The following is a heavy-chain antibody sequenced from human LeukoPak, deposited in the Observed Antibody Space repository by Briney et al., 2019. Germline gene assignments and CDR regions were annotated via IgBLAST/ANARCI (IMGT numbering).Heavy chain of an antibody. Sequence: PGGSLRLSCAASGFTFSNAWMSWVRQAPGKGLEWVAFIRYDGSNKYYADSVKGRFTISRDNSKNTLYLQMNSLGVEGTAVYYCAKDQEVGATTIDYWGQGTLVTVSS. J-gene: IGHJ4*02. CDR3: AKDQEVGATTIDY. V-gene: IGHV3-30*02. CDR1: GFTFSNAW. CDR2: IRYDGSNK. D-gene: IGHD1-26*01.